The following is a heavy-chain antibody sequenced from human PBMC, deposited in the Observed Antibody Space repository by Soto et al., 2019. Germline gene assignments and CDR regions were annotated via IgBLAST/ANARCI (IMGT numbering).Heavy chain of an antibody. J-gene: IGHJ4*02. V-gene: IGHV1-69*13. CDR3: ARESYPGGTFDY. D-gene: IGHD6-13*01. Sequence: SVKVSCKASGGTFSSYAISWVRQAPGQGLEWMGGIIPIFGTANYAQKFQGRVTITADESTSTAYMELSSLRSEDTAVYYCARESYPGGTFDYWGQGTLVTVSS. CDR1: GGTFSSYA. CDR2: IIPIFGTA.